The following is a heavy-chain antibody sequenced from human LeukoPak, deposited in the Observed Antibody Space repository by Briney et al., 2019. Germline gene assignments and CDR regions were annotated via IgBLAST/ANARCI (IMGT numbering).Heavy chain of an antibody. J-gene: IGHJ4*02. Sequence: GGSLRLSCAASGFTFSSYAMSWVRQAPGKGLEWVSAISGSGGSTYYADSVKGRFTISRDNSKNTLYLQMNSLRAEDTAVYYCAKDRSTYCSGGSCYIHFDYWGQGTLVTVSS. V-gene: IGHV3-23*01. CDR1: GFTFSSYA. D-gene: IGHD2-15*01. CDR3: AKDRSTYCSGGSCYIHFDY. CDR2: ISGSGGST.